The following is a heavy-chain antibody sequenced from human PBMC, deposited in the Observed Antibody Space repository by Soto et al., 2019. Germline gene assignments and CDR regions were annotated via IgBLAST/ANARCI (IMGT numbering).Heavy chain of an antibody. CDR3: ARGVRATDYYYYCGMDV. CDR2: SIPIFGTA. CDR1: GGTFSSYA. Sequence: QVQLVQSGAEVKKPGSSVKVSCKASGGTFSSYAISWVRQAPGQGLAWMGGSIPIFGTANYAQKFQGRVTITADESTSTAYMELSSLRSEDTAVYYCARGVRATDYYYYCGMDVWGQGTTVTVSS. D-gene: IGHD2-21*02. V-gene: IGHV1-69*01. J-gene: IGHJ6*02.